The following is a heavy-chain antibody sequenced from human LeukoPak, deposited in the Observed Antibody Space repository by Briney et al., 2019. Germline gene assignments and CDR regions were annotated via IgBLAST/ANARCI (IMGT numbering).Heavy chain of an antibody. CDR3: AKDIYGSGSYYPDY. J-gene: IGHJ4*02. D-gene: IGHD3-10*01. Sequence: PGGSLRLSCAASGFTFSNYGMSWVRQAPGKGLEWVSAISGSGGSTNYAGSVKGRFTISRDNSKNTLHLQMNSLRAEDTAVYYCAKDIYGSGSYYPDYWGQGTLVTVSS. CDR1: GFTFSNYG. CDR2: ISGSGGST. V-gene: IGHV3-23*01.